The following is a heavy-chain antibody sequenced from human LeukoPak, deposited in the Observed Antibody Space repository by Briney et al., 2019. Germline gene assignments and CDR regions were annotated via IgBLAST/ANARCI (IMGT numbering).Heavy chain of an antibody. CDR1: GFTFSDYA. V-gene: IGHV3-23*01. CDR2: ISGSGGST. CDR3: AKGDYYDSSGYSYFDY. D-gene: IGHD3-22*01. J-gene: IGHJ4*02. Sequence: GGSLRLSCAASGFTFSDYAMNWVRQAPGKGLEWVSTISGSGGSTYYAGSVKGRFTISRDNSKNTLYLQMNSLRAEDTAVYYCAKGDYYDSSGYSYFDYWGQGTLVTVSS.